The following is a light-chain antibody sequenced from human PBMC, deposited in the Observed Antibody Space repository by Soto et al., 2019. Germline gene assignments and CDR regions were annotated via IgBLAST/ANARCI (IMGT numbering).Light chain of an antibody. Sequence: EIVMTQSPATLSVSPGERVTLSCRASQSVSSNLAWYQQRPGQAPRLLIYGASTRATGIPARFSGTGSGTAFTLTISSLQSEDFAVYYCQQYNNRPQAFGQGTKVDIK. CDR3: QQYNNRPQA. V-gene: IGKV3-15*01. J-gene: IGKJ1*01. CDR1: QSVSSN. CDR2: GAS.